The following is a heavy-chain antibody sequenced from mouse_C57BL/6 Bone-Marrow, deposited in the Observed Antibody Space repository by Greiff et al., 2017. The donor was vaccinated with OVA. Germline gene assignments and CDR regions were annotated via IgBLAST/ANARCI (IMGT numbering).Heavy chain of an antibody. CDR3: ARGALYYYGSPYFDD. V-gene: IGHV1-50*01. CDR1: GYTFTSYW. Sequence: QVQLQQPGAELVKPGASVKLSCKASGYTFTSYWMQWVKQRPGQGLEWIGEIDPSDSYTNYNQKFKGKATLTVDTSSSTAYMQLSSLTSEDSAVYYCARGALYYYGSPYFDDWGQGTTLTVSS. D-gene: IGHD1-1*01. CDR2: IDPSDSYT. J-gene: IGHJ2*01.